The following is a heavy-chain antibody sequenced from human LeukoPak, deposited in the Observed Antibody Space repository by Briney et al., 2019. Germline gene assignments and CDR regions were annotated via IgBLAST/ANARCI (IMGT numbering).Heavy chain of an antibody. CDR3: ARGHSSSWYLTRDNWFDP. V-gene: IGHV1-69*13. CDR2: IIPIFGTA. J-gene: IGHJ5*02. D-gene: IGHD6-13*01. Sequence: SVKVSCKASGGTFSSYAISWVRQAPGQGREWMGGIIPIFGTANYAQKFQGRVTITADESTSTAYMELSSLRSEDTAVYYCARGHSSSWYLTRDNWFDPWGQGTLVTVSS. CDR1: GGTFSSYA.